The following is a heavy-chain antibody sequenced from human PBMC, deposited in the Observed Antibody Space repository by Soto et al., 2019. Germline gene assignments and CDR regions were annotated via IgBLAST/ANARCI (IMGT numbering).Heavy chain of an antibody. CDR1: GYSFTSYW. J-gene: IGHJ3*02. CDR3: ARPGTHDYGDSDAFDI. D-gene: IGHD4-17*01. CDR2: IYPGDSDT. Sequence: GESLKISCKGSGYSFTSYWIGWVRQMPGKGLEWMGIIYPGDSDTRYSPSFQGQVTISADKSISTAYLQWSSLKASDTAMYYCARPGTHDYGDSDAFDIWGQGTMVTVSS. V-gene: IGHV5-51*01.